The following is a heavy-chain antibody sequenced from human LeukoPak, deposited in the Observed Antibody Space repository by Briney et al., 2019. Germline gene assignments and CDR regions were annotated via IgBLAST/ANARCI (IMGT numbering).Heavy chain of an antibody. V-gene: IGHV1-69*05. J-gene: IGHJ6*03. D-gene: IGHD1-1*01. CDR3: ARDGQLERQGYYYYMDV. CDR2: IIPVFGTA. CDR1: GGTFSSYA. Sequence: ASVKVSCKASGGTFSSYAISWVRQAPGQGLEWMGGIIPVFGTANYAQKFQGRVTMTRDTSISTAYMELSRLRSDDTAVYYCARDGQLERQGYYYYMDVWGKGTTVTVSS.